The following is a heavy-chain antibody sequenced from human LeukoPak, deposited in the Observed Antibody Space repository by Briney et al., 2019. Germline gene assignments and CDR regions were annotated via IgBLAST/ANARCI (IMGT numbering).Heavy chain of an antibody. CDR2: IYHSGST. D-gene: IGHD2-2*01. CDR3: ARHWKGYKKAIVVVPAATPGPFNWFDP. J-gene: IGHJ5*02. V-gene: IGHV4-34*01. Sequence: PSETLSLTCAVYGGSFSGHYWSWIRQFTGKGLEWIGSIYHSGSTYYNPSLKSRVTISVDTSKNQFSLKLSSVTAADTAVYYCARHWKGYKKAIVVVPAATPGPFNWFDPWGQGTLVTVSS. CDR1: GGSFSGHY.